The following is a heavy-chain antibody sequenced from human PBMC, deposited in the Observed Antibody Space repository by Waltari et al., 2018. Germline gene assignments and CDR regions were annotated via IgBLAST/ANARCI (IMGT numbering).Heavy chain of an antibody. CDR2: IYPVNSDT. Sequence: EVQLVQSGAEVKKPGESLKISCKGSGYSFTSYWIGWVRQMPGKGLEWMGIIYPVNSDTRYSPTFQGQVTISADKSISTAYLQWSSLKASDTAMYYCAREIVVVIARYYYYYGMDVWGQGTTVTVSS. V-gene: IGHV5-51*03. D-gene: IGHD2-21*01. J-gene: IGHJ6*02. CDR3: AREIVVVIARYYYYYGMDV. CDR1: GYSFTSYW.